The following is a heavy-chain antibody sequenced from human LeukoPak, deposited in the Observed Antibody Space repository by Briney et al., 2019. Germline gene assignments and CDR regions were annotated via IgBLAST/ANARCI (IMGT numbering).Heavy chain of an antibody. J-gene: IGHJ4*02. Sequence: LSLTCIVSGVSISSSTFYWGWIRQAPGKGLEWVSYISSSGSTIYYADSVKGRFTISRDNAKNSLYLQMNSLRAEDTAVYYCARDRTATQGPNDYWGQGTLVTVSS. CDR1: GVSISSSTFY. V-gene: IGHV3-11*04. CDR3: ARDRTATQGPNDY. D-gene: IGHD2-21*02. CDR2: ISSSGSTI.